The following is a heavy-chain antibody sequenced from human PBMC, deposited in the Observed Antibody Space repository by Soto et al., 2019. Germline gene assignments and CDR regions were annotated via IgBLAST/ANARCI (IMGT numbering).Heavy chain of an antibody. D-gene: IGHD5-18*01. CDR3: AKEGETWIQPYYMDV. J-gene: IGHJ6*03. CDR2: ISGSGGST. Sequence: GGSLRLSCAASGFTFSSYAMSWVLQAPWKGLEWVSAISGSGGSTYYADSVKGRFTISRDNSKNTLYLQMNSLRAEDTAVYYCAKEGETWIQPYYMDVWGKGTTVTVSS. CDR1: GFTFSSYA. V-gene: IGHV3-23*01.